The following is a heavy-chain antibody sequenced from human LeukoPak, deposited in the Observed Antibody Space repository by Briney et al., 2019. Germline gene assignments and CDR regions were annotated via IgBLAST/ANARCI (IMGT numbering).Heavy chain of an antibody. D-gene: IGHD5-18*01. CDR1: GFTFSTYW. V-gene: IGHV3-7*01. J-gene: IGHJ6*03. CDR3: ARVGTPMVTIGAPYYMDV. CDR2: TKEDGGEK. Sequence: PGGSLRLSCAASGFTFSTYWMSWVRQAPGKGLEWVANTKEDGGEKYYVDSVKGRFTISRDNAENSLYLQMNSLRAEDTAVYYCARVGTPMVTIGAPYYMDVWGKGTTVTVSS.